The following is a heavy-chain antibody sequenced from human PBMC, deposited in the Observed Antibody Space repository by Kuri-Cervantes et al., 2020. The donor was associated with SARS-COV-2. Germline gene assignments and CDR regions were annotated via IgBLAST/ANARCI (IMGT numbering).Heavy chain of an antibody. J-gene: IGHJ4*01. CDR3: ARDLFEKTYDFWSGIFDY. V-gene: IGHV1-2*02. D-gene: IGHD3-3*01. CDR2: INPDSSGT. Sequence: ASVKVSCKASGYTFTDYYMHWVRQAPGQGLEWMGWINPDSSGTDYAEKFQGRVTMTRDMSISTAYMELSRLRSDDTAVYYCARDLFEKTYDFWSGIFDYWGQGTLVTVSS. CDR1: GYTFTDYY.